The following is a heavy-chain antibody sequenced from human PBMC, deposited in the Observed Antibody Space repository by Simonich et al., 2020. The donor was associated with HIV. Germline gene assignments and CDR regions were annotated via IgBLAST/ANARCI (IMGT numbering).Heavy chain of an antibody. D-gene: IGHD1-1*01. J-gene: IGHJ3*02. CDR2: INPNRGAT. Sequence: QVQLVQSGAEVKKPGASVKVSCKASGYTFTDYYIHWVRQAPGQGLGWMGWINPNRGATEYGQKFQGRVTMTRDTSISTAYMELSRARSEDTAVYYCAREGTQLEDAFDIWGQGTQVTVSS. V-gene: IGHV1-2*02. CDR3: AREGTQLEDAFDI. CDR1: GYTFTDYY.